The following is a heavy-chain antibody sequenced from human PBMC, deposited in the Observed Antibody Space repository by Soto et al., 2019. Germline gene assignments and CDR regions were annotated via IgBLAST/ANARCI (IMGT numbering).Heavy chain of an antibody. CDR1: CGSLTSYY. CDR2: IYSSGST. CDR3: ARAPRSGPFDY. J-gene: IGHJ4*02. Sequence: SETLSPTCTVSCGSLTSYYWSWVRQPPGKGLDYIGYIYSSGSTNYNPSLKSRVTISVDTSKNQFSLKLTSVTAADTAVYYCARAPRSGPFDYWGQGTLVTVSS. V-gene: IGHV4-59*08. D-gene: IGHD3-10*01.